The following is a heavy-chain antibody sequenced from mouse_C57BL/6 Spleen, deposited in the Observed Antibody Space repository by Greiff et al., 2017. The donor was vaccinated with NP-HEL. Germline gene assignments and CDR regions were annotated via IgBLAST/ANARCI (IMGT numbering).Heavy chain of an antibody. D-gene: IGHD2-5*01. J-gene: IGHJ4*01. CDR3: ARDPYYSNYGGAMDY. V-gene: IGHV5-4*01. CDR1: GFTFSSYA. Sequence: EVQVVESGGGLVKPGGSLKLSCAASGFTFSSYAMSWVRQTPEKRLEWVATISDGGSYTYYPDNVKGRFTISRDNAKNNLYLQMSHLKSEDTAMYYCARDPYYSNYGGAMDYWGQGTSVTVSS. CDR2: ISDGGSYT.